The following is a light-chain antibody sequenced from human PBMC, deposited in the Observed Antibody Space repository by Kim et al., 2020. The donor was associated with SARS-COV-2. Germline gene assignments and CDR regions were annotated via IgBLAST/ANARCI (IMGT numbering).Light chain of an antibody. CDR2: DVT. CDR3: CSYTSSSSRV. J-gene: IGLJ2*01. CDR1: TSDVGGYNY. Sequence: GQSLTISCTGTTSDVGGYNYVSWFQLFPGKAPRLLIYDVTKRPSGVPDRFSGSKSGNTASLTISGLQADDEAEYFCCSYTSSSSRVFGEGTQLTVL. V-gene: IGLV2-11*03.